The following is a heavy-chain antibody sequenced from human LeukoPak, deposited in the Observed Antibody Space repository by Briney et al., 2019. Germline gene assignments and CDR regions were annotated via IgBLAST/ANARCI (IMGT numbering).Heavy chain of an antibody. CDR2: ISYDGSNK. CDR1: GFTFTNAW. CDR3: AKETYYYGSGSDYVADW. Sequence: GGSLRLSCAVSGFTFTNAWMSCVRQAPGKGLEWVAVISYDGSNKYYADSVKGRFTISRDNSKNTLYLQMNSLRAEDTAVYYCAKETYYYGSGSDYVADWWGQGTLVTVSS. V-gene: IGHV3-30*18. D-gene: IGHD3-10*01. J-gene: IGHJ4*02.